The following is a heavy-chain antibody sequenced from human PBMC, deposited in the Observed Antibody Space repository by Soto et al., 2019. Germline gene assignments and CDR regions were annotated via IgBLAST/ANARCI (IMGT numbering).Heavy chain of an antibody. J-gene: IGHJ4*02. CDR1: GFTFSSYS. CDR3: ARVTGSAPPRFDY. D-gene: IGHD3-16*01. Sequence: EVQLVESGGGLVQPGGSLRLSCAASGFTFSSYSMNWVRQAPGKGLEWVSYISSSSSTIYYADSVKGRFTISRDNAKNSMFLQMNSLRDGDTAVYYCARVTGSAPPRFDYWGQGTLVTVSS. CDR2: ISSSSSTI. V-gene: IGHV3-48*02.